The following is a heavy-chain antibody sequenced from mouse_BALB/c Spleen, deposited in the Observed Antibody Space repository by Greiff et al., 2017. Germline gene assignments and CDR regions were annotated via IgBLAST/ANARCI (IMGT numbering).Heavy chain of an antibody. CDR1: GYSFTSYW. Sequence: EVQLQQSGTVLARPGASVKMSCKASGYSFTSYWMHWVKQRPGQGLEWIGAIYPGNSDTSYNQKFKGKAKLTAVTSASTAYMELSSLTNEDSAVYYCTRASIGIRRGGSYAMDYWGQGTSVTVSS. J-gene: IGHJ4*01. CDR2: IYPGNSDT. CDR3: TRASIGIRRGGSYAMDY. D-gene: IGHD2-12*01. V-gene: IGHV1-5*01.